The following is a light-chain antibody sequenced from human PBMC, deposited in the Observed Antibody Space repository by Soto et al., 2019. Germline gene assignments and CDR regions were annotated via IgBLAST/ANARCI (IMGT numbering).Light chain of an antibody. V-gene: IGLV1-40*01. CDR1: SSNIGAGYN. CDR2: GNS. J-gene: IGLJ3*02. Sequence: QSLLTQPPSVSGAPGQRVTISCTGSSSNIGAGYNVHWYQQLPGTAPKLLIYGNSNRPSGVPDRFSGSKSGTSASLAITGLQAEDEADYSCQSYDSSLSGWVFGGGTKLTVL. CDR3: QSYDSSLSGWV.